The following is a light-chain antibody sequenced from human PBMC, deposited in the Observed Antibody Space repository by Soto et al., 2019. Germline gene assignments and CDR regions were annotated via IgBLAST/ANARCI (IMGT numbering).Light chain of an antibody. J-gene: IGKJ4*01. CDR3: QQSNNWPLT. Sequence: EIVMTQSPVTLSVSPGERATLSCRASQSVSDNLAWYQQKPGQAPRLLFYGASTRATDIPVRFSGSGSGTEFTLTISSLQSEDFAVSYCQQSNNWPLTFGGGTKVDIK. CDR2: GAS. V-gene: IGKV3D-15*01. CDR1: QSVSDN.